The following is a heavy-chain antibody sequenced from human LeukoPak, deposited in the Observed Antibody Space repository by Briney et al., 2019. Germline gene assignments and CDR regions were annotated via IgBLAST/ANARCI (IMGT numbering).Heavy chain of an antibody. J-gene: IGHJ5*02. CDR2: IYYSGST. V-gene: IGHV4-39*01. CDR1: GGSISSYY. Sequence: SETLSLTCTVSGGSISSYYWGWIRQPPGKGLERIGSIYYSGSTYYNPSLKSRVTISVDTSKNQFSLKLSSVTAADTAVYYCASPMTLEPYHLWGQGTLVTVSS. CDR3: ASPMTLEPYHL. D-gene: IGHD3-3*01.